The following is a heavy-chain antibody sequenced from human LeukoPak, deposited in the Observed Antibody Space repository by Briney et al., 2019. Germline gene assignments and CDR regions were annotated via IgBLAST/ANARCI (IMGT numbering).Heavy chain of an antibody. CDR1: GYTFTSYA. V-gene: IGHV1-69*13. CDR3: ARARGYSYGYDDSIGY. Sequence: GASVKVSCKASGYTFTSYAINWVRQALGQGLEWMGGIIPIFGTANYAQKFQGRVTITADESTSTAYMELSSLRSEDTAVYYCARARGYSYGYDDSIGYWGQGTLVTVSS. J-gene: IGHJ4*02. D-gene: IGHD5-18*01. CDR2: IIPIFGTA.